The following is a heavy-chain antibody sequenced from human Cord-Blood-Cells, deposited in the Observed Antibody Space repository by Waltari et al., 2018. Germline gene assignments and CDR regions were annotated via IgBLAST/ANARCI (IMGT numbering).Heavy chain of an antibody. V-gene: IGHV1-3*01. D-gene: IGHD6-6*01. J-gene: IGHJ6*03. CDR1: GYTFTSYA. CDR2: INAGNGNT. Sequence: QVQLVQSGAEVKKPGASVKVSCKASGYTFTSYAMHWVRQAPGKRLEWMGWINAGNGNTKDSQKFQGRVTITRDTSASTAYRELSSLRSEDTAVYYCARDEYSSSYYYYYMDVWGKGTTVTVSS. CDR3: ARDEYSSSYYYYYMDV.